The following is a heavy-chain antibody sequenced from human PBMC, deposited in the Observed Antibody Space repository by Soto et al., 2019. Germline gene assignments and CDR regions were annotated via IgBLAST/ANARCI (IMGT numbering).Heavy chain of an antibody. D-gene: IGHD3-22*01. CDR3: AREIESYHSGGYYSYYFDS. J-gene: IGHJ4*02. CDR1: GLYFSGYY. Sequence: PVDTLCLTCAFYGLYFSGYYLSWIRQHPGKGLEWIGEINHSGSTNYNPSLKSRLTMSRDTSKNQFSLRLTSVTAADTAVYFCAREIESYHSGGYYSYYFDSWGQGTQVNVSS. V-gene: IGHV4-34*01. CDR2: INHSGST.